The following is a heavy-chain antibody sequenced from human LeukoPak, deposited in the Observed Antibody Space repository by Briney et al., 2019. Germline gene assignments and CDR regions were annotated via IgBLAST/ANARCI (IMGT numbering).Heavy chain of an antibody. CDR1: GFTFSSYA. CDR3: ARDPRDDFWSGDNWFDP. J-gene: IGHJ5*02. V-gene: IGHV3-30-3*01. D-gene: IGHD3-3*01. Sequence: GRSLRLSCAASGFTFSSYAMHWVRQAPGKGLEWVAVISYDGSNKYYADSVKGRFTISGDNSKDTLYLQMNSLRAEDTAVYYCARDPRDDFWSGDNWFDPWGQGTLVTVSS. CDR2: ISYDGSNK.